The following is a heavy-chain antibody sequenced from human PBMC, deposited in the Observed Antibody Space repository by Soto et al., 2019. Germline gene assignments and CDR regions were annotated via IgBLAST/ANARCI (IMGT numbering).Heavy chain of an antibody. D-gene: IGHD3-3*01. CDR2: ISGSGGST. CDR1: GFTFSSYA. CDR3: AKGTTRNFGLRFLDLLIRGLCEH. V-gene: IGHV3-23*01. Sequence: SLRLSCAASGFTFSSYAMSWVRQAPGNGLEWVSAISGSGGSTYYADSVKGRFTISRDNSKNTLYLQMNSLRAEDTAVYYCAKGTTRNFGLRFLDLLIRGLCEHLGQETLVIVSS. J-gene: IGHJ1*01.